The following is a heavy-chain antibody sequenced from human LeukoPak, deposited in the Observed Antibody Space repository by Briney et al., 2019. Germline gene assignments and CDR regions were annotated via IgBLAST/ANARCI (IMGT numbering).Heavy chain of an antibody. J-gene: IGHJ3*02. V-gene: IGHV4-34*01. CDR1: VLSFSSYY. CDR2: INHSGST. Sequence: PSETLSLTCDVYVLSFSSYYWSWIRQPPGKGLEWIGEINHSGSTNYNPSLKSRVTISVDTSKNQFSLKLSSVTAADTAVYYCARGARGGRKPDAFDMWGQGTMVTVSS. D-gene: IGHD3-10*01. CDR3: ARGARGGRKPDAFDM.